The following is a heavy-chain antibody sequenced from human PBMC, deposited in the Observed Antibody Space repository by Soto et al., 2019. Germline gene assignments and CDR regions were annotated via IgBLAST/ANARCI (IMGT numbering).Heavy chain of an antibody. CDR3: AGSFTYGSGNSDPLDV. J-gene: IGHJ3*01. Sequence: QVLLVQSGTEVKKPGSSVKMSCQASGGTSSDYALTWVRQAPDQGLQWMVGRIPIFGTANYAQRIQGRVSLDADESESTAEMELSSLKSEDTAVYYCAGSFTYGSGNSDPLDVWVHGTKCMVSS. V-gene: IGHV1-69*19. CDR1: GGTSSDYA. CDR2: RIPIFGTA. D-gene: IGHD3-10*01.